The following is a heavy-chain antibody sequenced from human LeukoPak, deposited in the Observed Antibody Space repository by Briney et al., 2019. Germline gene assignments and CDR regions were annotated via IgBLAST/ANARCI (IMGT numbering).Heavy chain of an antibody. Sequence: SETLSLTCTVSGGSISSYYWSWIRQPPGKGLEWIGYIYYSGSTYYNPSLKSRVTISVDTSKNQFSLKLSSVTAADTAVYYCARDRAQEYDFWSGYYTDDAFDIWGQGTMVTVSS. CDR1: GGSISSYY. D-gene: IGHD3-3*01. J-gene: IGHJ3*02. V-gene: IGHV4-59*12. CDR2: IYYSGST. CDR3: ARDRAQEYDFWSGYYTDDAFDI.